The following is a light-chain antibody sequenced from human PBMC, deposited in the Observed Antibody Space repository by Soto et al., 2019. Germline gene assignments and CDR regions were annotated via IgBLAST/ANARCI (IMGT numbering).Light chain of an antibody. CDR2: VVT. Sequence: QSALTRPASVSGSPGQSITISCTGTTNDVGAFNYVSWYQQHPGKVPKLIISVVTNRPSGVSDRFSGSKSGNTASLTISGLQAEDEADYYCSSYTGSSTWVFGGGTKLTVL. J-gene: IGLJ3*02. CDR1: TNDVGAFNY. CDR3: SSYTGSSTWV. V-gene: IGLV2-14*01.